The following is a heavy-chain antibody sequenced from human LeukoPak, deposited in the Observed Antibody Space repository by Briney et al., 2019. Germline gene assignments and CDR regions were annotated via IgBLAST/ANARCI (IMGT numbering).Heavy chain of an antibody. CDR3: ARFDSSTVSTHRGWFDP. Sequence: SETLSLTCTVSGGSISSGGYYWSWIRQHPGKGLEWIGYIYYSGTTYYNPSLKSRVTISVDTSKNQFSLKLSSVTAADTAVFYCARFDSSTVSTHRGWFDPWAREPWSPSPQ. D-gene: IGHD2-2*01. CDR1: GGSISSGGYY. J-gene: IGHJ5*02. V-gene: IGHV4-31*03. CDR2: IYYSGTT.